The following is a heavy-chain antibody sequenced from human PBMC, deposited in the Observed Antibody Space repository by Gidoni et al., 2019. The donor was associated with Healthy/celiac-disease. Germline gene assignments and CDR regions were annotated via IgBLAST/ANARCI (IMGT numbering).Heavy chain of an antibody. CDR3: AKSRGGWMATITLDY. CDR1: GFIFSSYA. D-gene: IGHD4-4*01. J-gene: IGHJ4*02. CDR2: ISGSGGST. V-gene: IGHV3-23*01. Sequence: EVQLLASGGGLVQPGGSLRLSCAASGFIFSSYAMSWVRQAPGKGLEWVSAISGSGGSTYYADSVKGRFTISRDNSKNTLYLQMNSLRAEDTAVYYCAKSRGGWMATITLDYWGQGTLVTVSS.